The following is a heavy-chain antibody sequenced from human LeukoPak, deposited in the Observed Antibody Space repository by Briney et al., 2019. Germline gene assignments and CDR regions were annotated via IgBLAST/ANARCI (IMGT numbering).Heavy chain of an antibody. CDR1: GFTFSTYF. Sequence: GGSLRVSCEDPGFTFSTYFINWVRQAPGKGLESVSAISINGDITYYANSVKGRFTISRDNSKNTLYLQMGSLRAEDMAVYYCAREYYGRYFDYWGQGTLVTVSS. CDR3: AREYYGRYFDY. CDR2: ISINGDIT. D-gene: IGHD3-10*01. J-gene: IGHJ4*02. V-gene: IGHV3-64*01.